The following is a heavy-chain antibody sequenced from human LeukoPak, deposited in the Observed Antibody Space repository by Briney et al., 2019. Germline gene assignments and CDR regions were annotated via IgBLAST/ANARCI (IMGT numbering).Heavy chain of an antibody. CDR1: GFTFSSYS. J-gene: IGHJ3*02. V-gene: IGHV3-48*04. CDR3: ARNLLDYGSGSAAFDI. Sequence: GGSLRLSCAASGFTFSSYSMNWVRQAPGKGLEWVSYISSSSSTIYYADSVKGRFTISRDNAKNSLYLQMNSLRAEDTAVYYCARNLLDYGSGSAAFDIWGQGTMVTVSS. D-gene: IGHD3-10*01. CDR2: ISSSSSTI.